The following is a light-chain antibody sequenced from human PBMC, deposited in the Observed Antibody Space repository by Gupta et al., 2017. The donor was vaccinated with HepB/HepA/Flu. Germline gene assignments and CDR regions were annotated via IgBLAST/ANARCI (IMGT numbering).Light chain of an antibody. CDR1: SSDVGSYNY. V-gene: IGLV2-8*01. J-gene: IGLJ2*01. CDR3: SSYAGSNNLV. CDR2: EVS. Sequence: SALPQPPSASGSPGQSVTISCTGTSSDVGSYNYVSWYQQHPGKAPKLMIYEVSKRPSGVPDRFSGSKSGNTASLTVSGLQAEDEADYYCSSYAGSNNLVFGGGTKLTVL.